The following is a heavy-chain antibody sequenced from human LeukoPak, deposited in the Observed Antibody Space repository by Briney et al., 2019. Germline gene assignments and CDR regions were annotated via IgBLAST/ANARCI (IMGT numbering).Heavy chain of an antibody. V-gene: IGHV3-48*04. CDR3: ARDSLYYDILTGYLHNYFDY. J-gene: IGHJ4*02. Sequence: GGSLRLSCAASGFTFSSYTMNWVRQPPGKGLEWVSNIGTSSTTIYYADSVKGRFTISRDNAKNSLYLQMNSLRAEDTAVYYCARDSLYYDILTGYLHNYFDYWGQGTLVTVSS. D-gene: IGHD3-9*01. CDR2: IGTSSTTI. CDR1: GFTFSSYT.